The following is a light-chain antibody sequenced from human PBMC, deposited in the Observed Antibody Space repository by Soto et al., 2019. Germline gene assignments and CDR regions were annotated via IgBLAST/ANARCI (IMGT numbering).Light chain of an antibody. V-gene: IGLV2-8*01. CDR2: EVT. CDR1: SSDVGGYNY. J-gene: IGLJ3*02. CDR3: NSYATSNNFYFV. Sequence: QSALTQPPSASGSPGQSVTISCTGTSSDVGGYNYVSWYQQYPGRAPKLMIYEVTKRPSGVPDRFSGSKSGNTASLTVSGIPAEDWGDYYRNSYATSNNFYFVFGGGTKLTVL.